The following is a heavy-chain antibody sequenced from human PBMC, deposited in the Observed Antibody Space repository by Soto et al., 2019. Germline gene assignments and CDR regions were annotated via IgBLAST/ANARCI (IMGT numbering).Heavy chain of an antibody. Sequence: GGSLRLSCAASGFTFSASALHWVRQASGKGLEWVGRIRSNGRTAYAASMQGRFTISRDDSKKTDYLQLNSLKTDDTDVYYCARLDCSGGSCYPYYCEHWGQGALVTVAS. J-gene: IGHJ4*02. CDR3: ARLDCSGGSCYPYYCEH. CDR1: GFTFSASA. CDR2: IRSNGRT. V-gene: IGHV3-73*01. D-gene: IGHD2-15*01.